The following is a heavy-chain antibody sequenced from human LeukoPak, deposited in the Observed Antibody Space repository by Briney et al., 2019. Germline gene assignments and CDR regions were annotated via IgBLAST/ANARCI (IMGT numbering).Heavy chain of an antibody. Sequence: SGGSLRLSCAASGFTFSSYSMNWVRQAPGKGLEWVSSINSSSSYIYYADSVKGRFTISRDNAKNSLYLQMNSLRAEDTAVYYCAMQTEQDCSSTSCYGEFDHWGQGTLVTVSS. CDR1: GFTFSSYS. CDR3: AMQTEQDCSSTSCYGEFDH. CDR2: INSSSSYI. V-gene: IGHV3-21*01. J-gene: IGHJ4*02. D-gene: IGHD2-2*01.